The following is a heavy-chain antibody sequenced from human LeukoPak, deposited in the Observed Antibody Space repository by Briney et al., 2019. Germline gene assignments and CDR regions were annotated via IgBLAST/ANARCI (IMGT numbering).Heavy chain of an antibody. Sequence: SVKVSCKASGGAFSSYAISWVRQAPGQGLEWMGGIIPIFGTANYAQKFQGRVTITADESTSTAYMELSSLRSEDTAVYYCATGVGVITGDDYYYYYMDVWGKGTTVTVSS. D-gene: IGHD7-27*01. J-gene: IGHJ6*03. CDR2: IIPIFGTA. CDR1: GGAFSSYA. V-gene: IGHV1-69*13. CDR3: ATGVGVITGDDYYYYYMDV.